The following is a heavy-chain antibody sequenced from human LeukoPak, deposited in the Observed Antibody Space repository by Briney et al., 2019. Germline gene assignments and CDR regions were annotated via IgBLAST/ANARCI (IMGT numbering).Heavy chain of an antibody. D-gene: IGHD2-2*01. Sequence: PGGSLRLSCAASGFTFSSYGMHWVRQAPGKGLEWVAFIRYDGSNKYYADSVKGRFTISRDNSKNTLYLQMNSLRAEDTAVYYCAKDGNYCSSTSCYLPYYMDVWGKGTTVTVSS. V-gene: IGHV3-30*02. CDR2: IRYDGSNK. CDR3: AKDGNYCSSTSCYLPYYMDV. J-gene: IGHJ6*03. CDR1: GFTFSSYG.